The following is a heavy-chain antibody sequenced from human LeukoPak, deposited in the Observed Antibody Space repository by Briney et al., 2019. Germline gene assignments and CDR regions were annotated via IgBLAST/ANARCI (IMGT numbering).Heavy chain of an antibody. CDR1: GGSFSSNY. CDR2: VYYTGSA. V-gene: IGHV4-59*08. Sequence: NPSETLSLTCTVSGGSFSSNYWSWIRQPPGKGLEWIGYVYYTGSANYNPSLKSRVTISVETSKNQFSVRLNSVTAADTAVYFCARYILSVTGYWYLDIWGRGTLVTVSS. D-gene: IGHD6-19*01. J-gene: IGHJ2*01. CDR3: ARYILSVTGYWYLDI.